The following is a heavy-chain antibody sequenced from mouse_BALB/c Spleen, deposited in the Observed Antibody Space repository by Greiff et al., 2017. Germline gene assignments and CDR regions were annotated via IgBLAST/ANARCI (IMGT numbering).Heavy chain of an antibody. CDR1: GFTFTDYY. CDR2: IRNKANGYTT. D-gene: IGHD1-1*01. J-gene: IGHJ4*01. V-gene: IGHV7-3*02. CDR3: ARDRSHYYGSSYEAMDY. Sequence: DVHLVESGGGLVQPGGSLRLSCATSGFTFTDYYMSWVRQPPGKALEWLGFIRNKANGYTTEYSASVKGRFTISRDNSQSILYLQMNTLRAEDSATYYCARDRSHYYGSSYEAMDYWGQGTSVTVSS.